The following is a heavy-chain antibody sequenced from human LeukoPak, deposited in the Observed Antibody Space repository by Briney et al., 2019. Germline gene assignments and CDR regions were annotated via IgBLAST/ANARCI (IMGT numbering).Heavy chain of an antibody. V-gene: IGHV3-21*06. CDR3: ARCRDVPGMGMDV. J-gene: IGHJ6*02. D-gene: IGHD3-10*01. CDR1: GFIFSSYA. CDR2: ISSSSSYM. Sequence: GGSLRLSCAASGFIFSSYAMNWVRQAPGKGLEWVSSISSSSSYMYYADSVKGRFTISRDNAKNSLYLQKHNLRGEDTAVYYCARCRDVPGMGMDVWGQGTTVTVSS.